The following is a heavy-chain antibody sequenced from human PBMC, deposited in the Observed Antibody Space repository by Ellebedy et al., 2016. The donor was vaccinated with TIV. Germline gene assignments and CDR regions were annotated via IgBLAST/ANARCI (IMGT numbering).Heavy chain of an antibody. CDR2: ITGSGDNT. D-gene: IGHD3-10*01. Sequence: GESLKISCAASGFTFSSYSMNWVRQAPGKGLEWVASITGSGDNTFYADSVRGRVTISRDNSKNTLFLQMNSLRAEDTAVYYCAIDRPITGSYHGDYFDSWGQGTLVTVAS. V-gene: IGHV3-23*01. J-gene: IGHJ4*02. CDR3: AIDRPITGSYHGDYFDS. CDR1: GFTFSSYS.